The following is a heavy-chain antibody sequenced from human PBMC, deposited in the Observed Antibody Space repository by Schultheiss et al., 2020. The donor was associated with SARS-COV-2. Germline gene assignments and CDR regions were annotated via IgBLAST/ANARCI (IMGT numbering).Heavy chain of an antibody. CDR3: ARDETLDY. J-gene: IGHJ4*02. V-gene: IGHV3-23*01. CDR1: GFTFSSYA. Sequence: GGSLRLSCAASGFTFSSYAMSWVRQAPGKGLEWVSAISGSGGSTYYADSVKGRFTISRDNAKKSLYLEMNSLRAEDTAVYSCARDETLDYWGQGTLVTVSS. CDR2: ISGSGGST.